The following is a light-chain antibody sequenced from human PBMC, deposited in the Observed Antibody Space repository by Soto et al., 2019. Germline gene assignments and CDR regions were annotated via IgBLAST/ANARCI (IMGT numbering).Light chain of an antibody. CDR3: QQSYSTLFT. CDR2: AAS. CDR1: QTIIRY. Sequence: DIQMTQSPSSLSASVGDRVTITCRASQTIIRYLNWYQQKPGRAPTLLIYAASSLQSGVPSRFSGSGSGTEFTLTISSLQPEDFATYYCQQSYSTLFTFGPGTKVEIK. J-gene: IGKJ3*01. V-gene: IGKV1-39*01.